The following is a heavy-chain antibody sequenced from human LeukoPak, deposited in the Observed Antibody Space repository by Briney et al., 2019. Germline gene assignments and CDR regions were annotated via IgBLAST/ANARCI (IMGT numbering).Heavy chain of an antibody. V-gene: IGHV4-34*01. CDR3: ARGVHSYGLYYFDY. J-gene: IGHJ4*02. D-gene: IGHD5-18*01. Sequence: PSETLSPTCAVYGGSFSGYYWSWIRQPPGKGLEWIGEINHSGSTNYNPSLKSRVTISVDTSKNQFSLKLSSVTAADTAVYYCARGVHSYGLYYFDYWGQGTLVTVSS. CDR1: GGSFSGYY. CDR2: INHSGST.